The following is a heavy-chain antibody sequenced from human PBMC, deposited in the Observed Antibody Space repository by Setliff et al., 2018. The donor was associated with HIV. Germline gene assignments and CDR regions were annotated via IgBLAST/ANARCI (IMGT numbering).Heavy chain of an antibody. CDR3: ASSRGSSWYLFNYGMDV. Sequence: ASVKVSCKASGYTFTHYAISWVRQAPGQGLEYLGWISAYNGNTNYAQKVQGRITMTTDASTSTVDMELRSLTSDDTAVYYCASSRGSSWYLFNYGMDVWGQGTTVTVSS. J-gene: IGHJ6*02. D-gene: IGHD6-13*01. CDR1: GYTFTHYA. CDR2: ISAYNGNT. V-gene: IGHV1-18*01.